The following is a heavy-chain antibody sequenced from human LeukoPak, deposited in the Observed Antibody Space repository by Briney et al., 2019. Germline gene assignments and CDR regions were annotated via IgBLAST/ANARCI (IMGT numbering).Heavy chain of an antibody. V-gene: IGHV3-48*03. CDR2: ISGSGSTI. D-gene: IGHD6-19*01. Sequence: GGSLRLSCAASGFTFSSYEMNWVRQAPGKGLEWVSYISGSGSTIYYADSVKGRFTISRDNAKNSLYLQMNSLRAEDTAVYYCASAYSSGLGYYYYMDVWGKGTTVTISS. CDR1: GFTFSSYE. J-gene: IGHJ6*03. CDR3: ASAYSSGLGYYYYMDV.